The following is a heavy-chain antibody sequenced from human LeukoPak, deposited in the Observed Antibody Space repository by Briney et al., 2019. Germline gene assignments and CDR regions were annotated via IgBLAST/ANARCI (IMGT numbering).Heavy chain of an antibody. CDR2: ISSRSSYI. D-gene: IGHD3-22*01. J-gene: IGHJ5*02. V-gene: IGHV3-21*01. Sequence: GGSLRLSCAASGFTFSNYSMNWVRQAPGKGLEWVSSISSRSSYIYYADSVKGRFTISRDNAKNSLCLQMDSLRAEDTAVYYCARFRFGYYDNTAPPWGQGTLVTVSS. CDR3: ARFRFGYYDNTAPP. CDR1: GFTFSNYS.